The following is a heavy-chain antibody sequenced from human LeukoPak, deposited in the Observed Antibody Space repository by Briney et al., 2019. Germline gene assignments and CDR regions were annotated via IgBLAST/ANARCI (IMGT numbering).Heavy chain of an antibody. V-gene: IGHV1-2*02. D-gene: IGHD3-16*01. CDR2: INPNSGGT. J-gene: IGHJ1*01. CDR1: GYTFTGQY. CDR3: ARGRQLHLGELFPFAEFFQP. Sequence: ASVKVSCKTSGYTFTGQYLHWVRQAPGQELEWMGWINPNSGGTKSAQKFQGRVIMTRDTSISTAYMELRSLSSDDTAVYYCARGRQLHLGELFPFAEFFQPWGQGTLVTVSS.